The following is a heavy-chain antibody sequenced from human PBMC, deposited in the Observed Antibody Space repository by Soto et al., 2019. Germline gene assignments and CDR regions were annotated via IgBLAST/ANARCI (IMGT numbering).Heavy chain of an antibody. V-gene: IGHV1-18*04. D-gene: IGHD3-16*02. Sequence: GASVKVSCKASGYTFTSYGISWVRQAPGQGLEWMGWISAYNGNTNYAQKLQGRVTMTTDTSTSTAYMELRSLRSDDTAVYYCARAISLRLQYYYGLDVWGQGTTVTVSS. CDR3: ARAISLRLQYYYGLDV. J-gene: IGHJ6*02. CDR2: ISAYNGNT. CDR1: GYTFTSYG.